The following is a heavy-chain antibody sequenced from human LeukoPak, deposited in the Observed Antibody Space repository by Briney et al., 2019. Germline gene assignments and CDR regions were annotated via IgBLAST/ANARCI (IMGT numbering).Heavy chain of an antibody. CDR3: AREVGSSRAFDI. CDR1: GFRFSDFY. J-gene: IGHJ3*02. Sequence: GGSLRFSCAGSGFRFSDFYMAWMRQTPGKGLQRVSFFDRGRDGKGHADSVKGRFTISRDTDKNSLSLLMSSLTGEDTAVYYCAREVGSSRAFDIWGQGTMVTVSS. D-gene: IGHD2-15*01. CDR2: FDRGRDGK. V-gene: IGHV3-11*05.